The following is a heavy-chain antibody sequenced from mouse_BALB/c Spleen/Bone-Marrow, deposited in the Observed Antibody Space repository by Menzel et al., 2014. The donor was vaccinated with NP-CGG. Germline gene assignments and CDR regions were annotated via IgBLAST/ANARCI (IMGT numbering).Heavy chain of an antibody. CDR2: IDPYSGGT. CDR1: GYAFTSYN. D-gene: IGHD2-12*01. Sequence: VQLQQSGPELVKPGASVKVSCKASGYAFTSYNMYWVKQSHGKGLEWIGYIDPYSGGTNYNQKFRGKATLTVDKSSNTAYIHLNSLTSEDSAVYFCARELSQAMDYWGQGTSVTVSS. CDR3: ARELSQAMDY. V-gene: IGHV1S135*01. J-gene: IGHJ4*01.